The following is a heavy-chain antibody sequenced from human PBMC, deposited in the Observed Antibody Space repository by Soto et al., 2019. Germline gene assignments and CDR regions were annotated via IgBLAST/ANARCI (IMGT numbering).Heavy chain of an antibody. CDR1: GFSFSDTC. Sequence: GGCLRLSCSASGFSFSDTCMSWVRQAPGKGLEWVDRIKNRPYGGTADYAAPVKGRFTISRDDSKTTVFLQMDSLKTEDTAVFYGSSGGGTYSSRFAFWGQGTPVPVSS. D-gene: IGHD1-26*01. J-gene: IGHJ4*02. V-gene: IGHV3-15*07. CDR2: IKNRPYGGTA. CDR3: SSGGGTYSSRFAF.